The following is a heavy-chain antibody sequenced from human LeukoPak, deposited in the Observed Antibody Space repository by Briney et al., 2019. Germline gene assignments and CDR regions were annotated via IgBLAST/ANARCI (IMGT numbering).Heavy chain of an antibody. V-gene: IGHV1-2*02. CDR1: GYTFTGYY. D-gene: IGHD4-17*01. Sequence: GASVKVSCKASGYTFTGYYMHWVRQAPGQGLGWMGWINPNSGGTNYAQKFQGRVTMTRDTSISTAYMELSRLRSDDTAVYYCARDMTYGDYLGNYWGQGTLVTVSS. J-gene: IGHJ4*02. CDR2: INPNSGGT. CDR3: ARDMTYGDYLGNY.